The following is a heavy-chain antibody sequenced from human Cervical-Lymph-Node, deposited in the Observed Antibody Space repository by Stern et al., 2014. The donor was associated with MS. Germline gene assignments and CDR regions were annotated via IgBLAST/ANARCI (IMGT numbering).Heavy chain of an antibody. CDR1: GGTFSSYA. CDR3: ARGYSGNSESWFDP. D-gene: IGHD1-26*01. V-gene: IGHV1-69*01. J-gene: IGHJ5*02. Sequence: VQLVESGAEGKKPGSSVKVSCKASGGTFSSYAISWVRQAPGQGLEWMGGIIPIFGTANYAQKVQGRVPITQDESTSTAYMELSSLRSEDTAVYYCARGYSGNSESWFDPWGQGTLVTVSS. CDR2: IIPIFGTA.